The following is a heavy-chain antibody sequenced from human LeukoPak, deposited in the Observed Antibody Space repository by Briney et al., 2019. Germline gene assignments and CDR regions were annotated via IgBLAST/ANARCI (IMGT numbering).Heavy chain of an antibody. V-gene: IGHV4-34*01. CDR3: AGSKGRWSAADY. J-gene: IGHJ4*02. D-gene: IGHD6-13*01. Sequence: PSETLSLTCAVYGGSFSGYYWSWIRQPPGKGLEWIGEINHSGSTNYNPSLKSRVTISVDTSKNQFSLKLSSVTAADTAVYYCAGSKGRWSAADYWGQGTLVTVSS. CDR1: GGSFSGYY. CDR2: INHSGST.